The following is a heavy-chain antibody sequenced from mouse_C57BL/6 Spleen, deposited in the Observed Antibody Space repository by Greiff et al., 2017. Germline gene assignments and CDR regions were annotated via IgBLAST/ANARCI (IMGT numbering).Heavy chain of an antibody. J-gene: IGHJ2*01. D-gene: IGHD1-1*01. Sequence: QVQLQQSGAELARPGASVKLSCKASGYTFTSYGISWVKQRTGQGLEWIGEIYPRSGNTYYNEKFKGKATLTADKSSSTAYMELRSLTSEDSAVYFCARRGLTTVEDYFDYWGQGTTLTVSS. CDR3: ARRGLTTVEDYFDY. CDR2: IYPRSGNT. CDR1: GYTFTSYG. V-gene: IGHV1-81*01.